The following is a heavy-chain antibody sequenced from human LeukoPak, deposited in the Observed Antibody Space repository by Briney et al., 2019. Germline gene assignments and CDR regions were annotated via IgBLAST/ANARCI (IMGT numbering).Heavy chain of an antibody. CDR1: GFTFDTDW. CDR2: ISSSSTYT. V-gene: IGHV3-21*06. CDR3: ARSSGRIDH. D-gene: IGHD1-26*01. J-gene: IGHJ4*02. Sequence: PGGSLRLSCAASGFTFDTDWMNWVRQAPGKGLEWVSSISSSSTYTFYADSVKGRFTISRDNAKNSLYLQMNSLRAEDTAVYYCARSSGRIDHWGQGTLVTVSS.